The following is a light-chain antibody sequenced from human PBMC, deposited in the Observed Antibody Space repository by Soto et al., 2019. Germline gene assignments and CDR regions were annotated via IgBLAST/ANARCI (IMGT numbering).Light chain of an antibody. CDR1: QSISSY. CDR3: QQRYSTPHT. Sequence: DIQMTQSPSSLSASVGDRVTITCRASQSISSYLNWYQQKPGKAPKLLIYAASSLQSGVPSRFSGSGSGTDSTLTISSLQPEDFATYYCQQRYSTPHTFGQGTKLEIK. J-gene: IGKJ2*01. V-gene: IGKV1-39*01. CDR2: AAS.